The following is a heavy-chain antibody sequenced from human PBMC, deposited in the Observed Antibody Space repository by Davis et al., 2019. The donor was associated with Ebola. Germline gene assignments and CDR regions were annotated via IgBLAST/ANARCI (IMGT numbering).Heavy chain of an antibody. D-gene: IGHD4-11*01. CDR1: GGTFSSYA. V-gene: IGHV1-69*13. CDR2: IIPIFGTA. Sequence: SVKVSCKASGGTFSSYAISWVRQAPAQGLEWMGGIIPIFGTANNAQKFQGRVTITADESTSTAYMELSSLRSEDTAVYYCARGGVDYSNYGQYYFDYWGQGTLVTVSS. J-gene: IGHJ4*02. CDR3: ARGGVDYSNYGQYYFDY.